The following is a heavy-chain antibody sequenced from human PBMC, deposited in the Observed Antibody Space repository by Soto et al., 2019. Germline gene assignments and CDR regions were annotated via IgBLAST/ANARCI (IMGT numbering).Heavy chain of an antibody. CDR3: ARACSGDSCYGDYYGMDV. Sequence: ASVKVSCKASGYTFTSYGISWVRQAPGQGLEWMGWISAYNGNTNYAQKLQGRVTMTTDTSTSTAYMELRSLRSDDTAVYYCARACSGDSCYGDYYGMDVWGQGTTVTVSS. V-gene: IGHV1-18*01. D-gene: IGHD2-15*01. CDR1: GYTFTSYG. J-gene: IGHJ6*02. CDR2: ISAYNGNT.